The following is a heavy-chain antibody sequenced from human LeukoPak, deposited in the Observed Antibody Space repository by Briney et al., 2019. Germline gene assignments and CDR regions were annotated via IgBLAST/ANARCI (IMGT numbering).Heavy chain of an antibody. CDR3: ARRDFWSAKIDY. J-gene: IGHJ4*02. CDR1: GGSISSSSYY. D-gene: IGHD3-3*01. Sequence: SETLSLTCTVSGGSISSSSYYWGWIRQPPGKGLEWIGSIYYSGSTYYNPSLKSRVTISVDTSKNQFSLKLSSVTAADTAVYYCARRDFWSAKIDYWGQGTLVTVSS. V-gene: IGHV4-39*07. CDR2: IYYSGST.